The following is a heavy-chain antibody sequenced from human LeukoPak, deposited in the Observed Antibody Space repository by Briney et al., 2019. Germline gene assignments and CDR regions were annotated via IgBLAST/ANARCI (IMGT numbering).Heavy chain of an antibody. CDR3: ARDSVGAGYSDC. D-gene: IGHD1-26*01. V-gene: IGHV3-53*01. Sequence: GGSLRLSCAASGFTVSSNYMNWVRQAPGKGLEWVSVIYSGGSIYHADSVKGRFTISRDNSKNTLYLQMDSLRAEDTAVYYCARDSVGAGYSDCWGQGTLVAVSS. CDR2: IYSGGSI. J-gene: IGHJ4*02. CDR1: GFTVSSNY.